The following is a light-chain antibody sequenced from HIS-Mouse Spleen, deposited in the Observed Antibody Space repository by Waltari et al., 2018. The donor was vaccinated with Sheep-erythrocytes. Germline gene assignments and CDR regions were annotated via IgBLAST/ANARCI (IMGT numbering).Light chain of an antibody. CDR2: DVS. V-gene: IGLV2-14*03. Sequence: QSALTQPASVSGSPGQSITISCTGTTSYVGGYNYVSWYQQHPCKAPKLMIYDVSNRPSVVSNRFSGSKSGNNDSLTNSGLQAEDEADYYCSSYTSSSTWVFGGGTKLTVL. CDR1: TSYVGGYNY. J-gene: IGLJ3*02. CDR3: SSYTSSSTWV.